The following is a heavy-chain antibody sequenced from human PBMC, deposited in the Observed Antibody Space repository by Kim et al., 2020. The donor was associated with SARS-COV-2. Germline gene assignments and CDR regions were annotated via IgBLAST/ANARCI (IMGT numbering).Heavy chain of an antibody. D-gene: IGHD2-2*01. J-gene: IGHJ5*02. CDR2: IYYSAST. Sequence: SETLSLTCTVSGGSISGYYWSWFRQPPGKGLEWIGYIYYSASTNYNPSLKSRVTISVDKSKNQSSLKLNSVTAADTAVYYCAIYHLGGQTWSQGTLVTVSA. CDR3: AIYHLGGQT. CDR1: GGSISGYY. V-gene: IGHV4-59*01.